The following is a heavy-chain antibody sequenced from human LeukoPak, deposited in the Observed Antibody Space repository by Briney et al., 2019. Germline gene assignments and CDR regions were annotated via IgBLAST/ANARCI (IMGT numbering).Heavy chain of an antibody. D-gene: IGHD3-10*02. CDR1: GFTFNTYS. CDR3: AELGITMIGGV. Sequence: GGSLRLSCAASGFTFNTYSLSWVRQAPGKGLEWVSSISSSSSYIYYADSVKGRFTISRDNAKKSLYLQMNSLRADDTAVYYCAELGITMIGGVWGKGTTVTISS. CDR2: ISSSSSYI. V-gene: IGHV3-21*01. J-gene: IGHJ6*04.